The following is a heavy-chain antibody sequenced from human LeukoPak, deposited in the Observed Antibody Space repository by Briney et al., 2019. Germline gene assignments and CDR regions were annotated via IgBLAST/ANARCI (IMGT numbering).Heavy chain of an antibody. J-gene: IGHJ3*02. Sequence: PGGSLRLSCAASGFTLSSYWMSWVRQAPGKGLEWVANIKDDGSEKYYVDSVKGRFTISRDNAQNSVYLHMNSLTAGDTALYYCARDWVAGVPFDAFDIWGQGTMVSVSS. V-gene: IGHV3-7*03. D-gene: IGHD3-10*01. CDR1: GFTLSSYW. CDR3: ARDWVAGVPFDAFDI. CDR2: IKDDGSEK.